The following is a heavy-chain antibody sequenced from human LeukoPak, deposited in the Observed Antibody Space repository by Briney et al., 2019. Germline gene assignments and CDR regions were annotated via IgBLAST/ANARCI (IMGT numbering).Heavy chain of an antibody. CDR1: GGSISSYY. CDR3: ARSRNDLMSYYFYGMDV. D-gene: IGHD1-1*01. CDR2: VYISGST. Sequence: KPSETLSLTCTVSGGSISSYYWSWIRQSAGKALEWIGGVYISGSTNYNSSLKSRVTMSVDTSKNRFSLKLSSVTAADTAVYYCARSRNDLMSYYFYGMDVWGQGTTVTVSS. J-gene: IGHJ6*02. V-gene: IGHV4-4*07.